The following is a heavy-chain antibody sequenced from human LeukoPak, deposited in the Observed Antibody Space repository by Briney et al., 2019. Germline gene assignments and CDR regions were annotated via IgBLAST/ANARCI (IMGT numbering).Heavy chain of an antibody. J-gene: IGHJ3*02. Sequence: PGGSLRLSCAASGFTFSSYWMHWVRQAPGKGLVGVSRINSDGSSTSYADSVKGRFTISRDNAKNTLYLQMNSLRAEDTAVYYCARTSGDLEAFDIWGQGTMVTVSS. D-gene: IGHD7-27*01. V-gene: IGHV3-74*01. CDR1: GFTFSSYW. CDR2: INSDGSST. CDR3: ARTSGDLEAFDI.